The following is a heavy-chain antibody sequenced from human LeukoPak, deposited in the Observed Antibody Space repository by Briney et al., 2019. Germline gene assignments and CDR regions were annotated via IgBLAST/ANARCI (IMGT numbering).Heavy chain of an antibody. D-gene: IGHD3-10*01. J-gene: IGHJ4*02. V-gene: IGHV4-38-2*02. Sequence: SETLSLTCTVSGYSISNGYYWGWIRQPPGKGLEWIGNIYHSGSAYYNPSLKSRVTISVDTSKNQFSLNLSSVTAADTAVYYCARVYIRTRITMVRGVYYFDYWGQGTLVTVSS. CDR3: ARVYIRTRITMVRGVYYFDY. CDR1: GYSISNGYY. CDR2: IYHSGSA.